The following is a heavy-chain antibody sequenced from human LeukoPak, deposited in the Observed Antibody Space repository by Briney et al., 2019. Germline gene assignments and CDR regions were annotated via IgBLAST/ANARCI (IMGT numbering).Heavy chain of an antibody. Sequence: PGRSLRLSCAASGFTFDDDAMHWVRQAPGKGLEWVSGISWNSGSIGYADSVKGRFTISRDNAKYSLYLQMNSLRAEDTALYYCAKDSIHSGYDHFDYWGQGTLVTVSS. CDR1: GFTFDDDA. D-gene: IGHD5-12*01. V-gene: IGHV3-9*01. J-gene: IGHJ4*02. CDR2: ISWNSGSI. CDR3: AKDSIHSGYDHFDY.